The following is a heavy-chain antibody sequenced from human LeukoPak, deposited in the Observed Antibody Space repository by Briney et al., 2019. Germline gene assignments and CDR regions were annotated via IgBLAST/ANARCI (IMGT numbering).Heavy chain of an antibody. D-gene: IGHD3-22*01. CDR1: GYDFSAYY. CDR2: IYPGDSDT. J-gene: IGHJ6*03. Sequence: GESLKISCKGSGYDFSAYYIAWVRQTPGKGLECMGIIYPGDSDTTYSPSFQGQVTISVDKSISTAYLQWSSLKASDTAMYYCARHLTEDYYDSSGRYYYYYYMDVWGKGTTVTVSS. V-gene: IGHV5-51*01. CDR3: ARHLTEDYYDSSGRYYYYYYMDV.